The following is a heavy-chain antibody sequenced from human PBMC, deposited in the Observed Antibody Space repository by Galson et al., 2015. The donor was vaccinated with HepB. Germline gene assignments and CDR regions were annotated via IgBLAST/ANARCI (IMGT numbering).Heavy chain of an antibody. CDR3: ARNIVGTTTFDY. CDR2: INDDNGDT. CDR1: GYTFTVYA. J-gene: IGHJ4*02. Sequence: SVQVSCKASGYTFTVYAIHCVRQAPGQRFEWLAWINDDNGDTHSSQKFQGRVTVTRDTSANTADMELSGLRSEDTAVYFCARNIVGTTTFDYWGQGTLVTVSS. D-gene: IGHD1-26*01. V-gene: IGHV1-3*01.